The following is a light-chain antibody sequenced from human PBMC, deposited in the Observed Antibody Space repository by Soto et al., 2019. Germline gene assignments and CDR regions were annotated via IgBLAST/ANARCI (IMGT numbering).Light chain of an antibody. Sequence: DIQMTQSPLSVSASVGDRVTITCRACQGISNWLAWYHQKPGKAPKLLIYTASSLQGGVPSRFSGSGSGTDFTLTISSLQPEDFATYYCQQTNSFPFTFGPGTTVDVK. J-gene: IGKJ3*01. CDR1: QGISNW. V-gene: IGKV1-12*01. CDR3: QQTNSFPFT. CDR2: TAS.